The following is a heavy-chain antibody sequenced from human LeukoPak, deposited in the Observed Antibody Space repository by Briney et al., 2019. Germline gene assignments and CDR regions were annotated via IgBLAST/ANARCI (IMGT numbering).Heavy chain of an antibody. CDR2: ISGSGGAS. V-gene: IGHV3-23*01. CDR3: AKPSGATTAGGLHYYYYYYMDV. J-gene: IGHJ6*03. Sequence: GGSLRLSCAASGFTFSTYGMSWVRQAPGKGLEWVSGISGSGGASYYADSVKGRFTISRDNSKNTLYLQMNSLRAEDTAVYYCAKPSGATTAGGLHYYYYYYMDVWGKGTTVTISS. CDR1: GFTFSTYG. D-gene: IGHD5-12*01.